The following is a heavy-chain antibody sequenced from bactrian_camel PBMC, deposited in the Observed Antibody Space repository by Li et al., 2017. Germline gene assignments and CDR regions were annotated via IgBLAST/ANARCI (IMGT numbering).Heavy chain of an antibody. J-gene: IGHJ4*01. Sequence: VQTGGSLRLSCTVSRYSGNSKSMAWFRQAPGREREGVAVISPQRGVSYYADSVLGRFTISHDDTKRTVYLQMDNLKLEDTAMYYCAADEVLRFYSGDWCLSPYVYDYKYYGQGTQVTVS. D-gene: IGHD4*01. V-gene: IGHV3-3*01. CDR2: ISPQRGVS. CDR1: RYSGNSKS.